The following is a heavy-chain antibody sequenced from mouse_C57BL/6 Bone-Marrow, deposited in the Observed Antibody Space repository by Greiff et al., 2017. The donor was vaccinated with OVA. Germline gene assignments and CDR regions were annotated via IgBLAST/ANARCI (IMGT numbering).Heavy chain of an antibody. J-gene: IGHJ3*01. CDR1: GFTFSSYG. CDR3: ARPGGSSPWFAY. V-gene: IGHV5-6*01. CDR2: ISSGGSYT. D-gene: IGHD1-1*01. Sequence: EVKVVESGGDLVKPGGSLKLSCAASGFTFSSYGMSWVRQTPDKRLEWVATISSGGSYTYYPDSVKGRFTISRDNAKNTLYLQMSSLKSEDTAMYYCARPGGSSPWFAYWGQGTLVTVSA.